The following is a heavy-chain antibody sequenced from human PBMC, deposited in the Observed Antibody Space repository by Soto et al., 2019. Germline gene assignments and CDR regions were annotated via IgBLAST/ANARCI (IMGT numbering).Heavy chain of an antibody. D-gene: IGHD2-2*01. Sequence: QVQLVESGGGVVQPGRSLRLSCEASGFTFSNFGMHWVRQAPGRGLEWVANIWYDGVNRYYADSVRGRFTVSRDNYKNTLYLEMNRLRAEDTAVYFCVREDCSSHLCQSSEDFYYGMGVWGQGTTVTVSS. V-gene: IGHV3-33*01. CDR2: IWYDGVNR. J-gene: IGHJ6*02. CDR1: GFTFSNFG. CDR3: VREDCSSHLCQSSEDFYYGMGV.